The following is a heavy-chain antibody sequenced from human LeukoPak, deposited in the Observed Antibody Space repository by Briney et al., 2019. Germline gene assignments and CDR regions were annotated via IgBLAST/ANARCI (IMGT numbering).Heavy chain of an antibody. CDR2: ISYDGSNK. J-gene: IGHJ4*02. D-gene: IGHD2-2*03. CDR3: ARDLGYCSSTSCSFDY. V-gene: IGHV3-30*03. Sequence: GRSLKLSCAASGFTFSNYGMHWVRQAPGKGLEWVAVISYDGSNKYYADSVKGRFTISRDNSKNTVYLQMNSLRAEDTAVYYCARDLGYCSSTSCSFDYWGQGTLVTVSS. CDR1: GFTFSNYG.